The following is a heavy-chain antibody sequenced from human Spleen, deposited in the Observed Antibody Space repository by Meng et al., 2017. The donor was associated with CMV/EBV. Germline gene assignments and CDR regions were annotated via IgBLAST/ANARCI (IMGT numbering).Heavy chain of an antibody. CDR2: IKSDGSST. V-gene: IGHV3-74*01. CDR3: ATAVRHDRSGYRPLDS. Sequence: GESLKISCAASGFSLTTYWMDWVRQAPGKGLVWVSRIKSDGSSTTYADSVKGRFTISRDNAKNSLSLQMNSLRGDDTAVYYCATAVRHDRSGYRPLDSWGQGTLVTVSS. D-gene: IGHD3-22*01. J-gene: IGHJ4*02. CDR1: GFSLTTYW.